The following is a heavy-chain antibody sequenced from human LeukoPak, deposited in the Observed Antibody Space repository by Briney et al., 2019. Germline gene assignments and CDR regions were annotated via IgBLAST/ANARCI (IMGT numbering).Heavy chain of an antibody. V-gene: IGHV3-23*01. CDR2: ITGSGGST. CDR3: ARDRIVGATRGGDFDY. CDR1: GFTFSNYA. J-gene: IGHJ4*02. Sequence: PGGSLRLSCAASGFTFSNYAMSWVRQAPGKGLEWVSAITGSGGSTYYADSVKGRFTISRDNSKNTLYLQMNSLRAEDTAVYYCARDRIVGATRGGDFDYWGQGTLVTVSS. D-gene: IGHD1-26*01.